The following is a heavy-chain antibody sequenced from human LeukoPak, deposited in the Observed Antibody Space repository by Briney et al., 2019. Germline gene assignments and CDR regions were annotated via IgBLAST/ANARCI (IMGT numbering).Heavy chain of an antibody. J-gene: IGHJ5*02. CDR3: ARGLSYRGWFDP. Sequence: PSETLSLTCAVSGYSISSGYYWGWIRQPPGKGLEWIGSIYHSGSTYYNSSLKSRVTISVDTSKNQFSLKLSSVTAADTAVYYCARGLSYRGWFDPWGQGTLVTVSS. V-gene: IGHV4-38-2*01. CDR2: IYHSGST. D-gene: IGHD3-10*01. CDR1: GYSISSGYY.